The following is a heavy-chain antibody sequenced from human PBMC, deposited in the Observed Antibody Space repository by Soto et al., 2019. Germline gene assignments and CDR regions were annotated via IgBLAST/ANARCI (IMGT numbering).Heavy chain of an antibody. J-gene: IGHJ6*02. CDR3: ARLAMATRRGYYGMDV. V-gene: IGHV5-10-1*01. CDR1: GYSFTSYW. CDR2: IDPSDSYT. D-gene: IGHD5-12*01. Sequence: EVQLVQSGAEVKKPGESLRISCKGSGYSFTSYWISWVGQMPGKGLEWMGRIDPSDSYTNYSPSFQGHVTISTDKSIGTAYLQWSSLKASDTGMYYCARLAMATRRGYYGMDVWGQGTTVTVSS.